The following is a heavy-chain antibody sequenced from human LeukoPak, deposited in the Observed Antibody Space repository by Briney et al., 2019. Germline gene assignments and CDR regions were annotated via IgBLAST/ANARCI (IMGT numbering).Heavy chain of an antibody. D-gene: IGHD6-13*01. CDR3: ARAYSRTWNDAFDV. J-gene: IGHJ3*01. CDR2: INTNTGNP. Sequence: ASVKVSCKASGYSFSSYGLNWLRQAPGQGLEWLGWINTNTGNPTYGQGFTGRVVFSLETSVNTAYVEISSLKAEDTAVYYCARAYSRTWNDAFDVWGQGTMVTVSS. CDR1: GYSFSSYG. V-gene: IGHV7-4-1*02.